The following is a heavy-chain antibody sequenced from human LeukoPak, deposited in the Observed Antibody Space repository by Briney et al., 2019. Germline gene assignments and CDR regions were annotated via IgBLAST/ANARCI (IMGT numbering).Heavy chain of an antibody. CDR2: ISYDGSNK. J-gene: IGHJ4*02. CDR3: ARGTSELPCSHIVVVTASHDY. V-gene: IGHV3-30*04. D-gene: IGHD2-21*02. CDR1: GFTFSSYA. Sequence: GGSLRLSCAASGFTFSSYAMHWVRQAPGKGLEWVAVISYDGSNKYYADSVKGRFTISRDNSKNTLYLQMNSLRAEDTAVYYCARGTSELPCSHIVVVTASHDYWGQGTLVTVSS.